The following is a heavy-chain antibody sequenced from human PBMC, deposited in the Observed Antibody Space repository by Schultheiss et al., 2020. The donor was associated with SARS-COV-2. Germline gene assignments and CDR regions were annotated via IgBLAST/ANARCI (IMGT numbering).Heavy chain of an antibody. V-gene: IGHV1-18*01. D-gene: IGHD3-10*01. CDR2: IST. CDR1: GGTFSSYA. CDR3: ARVGGGGGITMAY. J-gene: IGHJ4*02. Sequence: ASVKVSCKASGGTFSSYAISWVRQAPGQGLEWMGWISTQYTHKLQGRVTMTTDTSTSTAYMELSSLRSEDTAVYYCARVGGGGGITMAYWGQGTLVTVSS.